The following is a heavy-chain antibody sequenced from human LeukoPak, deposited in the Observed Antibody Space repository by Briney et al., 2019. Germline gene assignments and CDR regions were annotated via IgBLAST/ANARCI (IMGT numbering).Heavy chain of an antibody. CDR2: IRSETDGATT. CDR1: GFSFTYAW. CDR3: TTDLNQRLKWFGNPLDH. J-gene: IGHJ4*02. Sequence: GGSLRLSCVASGFSFTYAWMSWVRQAPGKGLQWVGHIRSETDGATTDYAAAVQGRFTISRDDSKKMLYLEMSSLKTEDTGLYYCTTDLNQRLKWFGNPLDHWGQGTPVTVSS. D-gene: IGHD3-10*01. V-gene: IGHV3-15*01.